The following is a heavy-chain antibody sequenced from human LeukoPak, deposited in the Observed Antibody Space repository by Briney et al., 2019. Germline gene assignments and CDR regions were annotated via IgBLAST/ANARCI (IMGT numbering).Heavy chain of an antibody. V-gene: IGHV3-30*02. CDR2: IRYDGSNK. CDR3: AKVGTYYYDSSGYYPNYFDY. CDR1: GFTFSSYA. Sequence: GGSLRLSCAASGFTFSSYAMHWVRQAPGKGLEWVAFIRYDGSNKYYADSVKGRFTISRDNSKNTLYLQMNSLRAEDTAVYYCAKVGTYYYDSSGYYPNYFDYWSQGTLVTVSS. D-gene: IGHD3-22*01. J-gene: IGHJ4*02.